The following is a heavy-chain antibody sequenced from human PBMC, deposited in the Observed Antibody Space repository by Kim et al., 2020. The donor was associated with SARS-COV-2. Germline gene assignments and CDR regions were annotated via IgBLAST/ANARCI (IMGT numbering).Heavy chain of an antibody. V-gene: IGHV1-18*01. Sequence: ASVKVSCKASGYTLTSYGISWVRQAPGQGLEWMGWISAYNGNTNYAQKLQGRVTMTTDTSTSTAYMELRSLRSDDTAVYYCARGGIRMGQQLAHYYYYGMDVWGQGTTVTVSS. CDR3: ARGGIRMGQQLAHYYYYGMDV. CDR1: GYTLTSYG. J-gene: IGHJ6*02. D-gene: IGHD6-13*01. CDR2: ISAYNGNT.